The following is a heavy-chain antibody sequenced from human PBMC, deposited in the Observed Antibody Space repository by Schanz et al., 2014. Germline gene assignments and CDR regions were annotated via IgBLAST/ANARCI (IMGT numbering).Heavy chain of an antibody. D-gene: IGHD6-13*01. V-gene: IGHV1-46*03. CDR2: INPSGGST. CDR1: GYTFTSYY. CDR3: ARDGEAAAGCDY. Sequence: QVQLVQSGAEVKKPGASVKVSCKASGYTFTSYYMHWVRQAPGQGLEWMGIINPSGGSTSYAQKCQGRVTMTRDTSTSTVYMELSSLRSEDTAVYYCARDGEAAAGCDYSGQGTLVTVSS. J-gene: IGHJ4*02.